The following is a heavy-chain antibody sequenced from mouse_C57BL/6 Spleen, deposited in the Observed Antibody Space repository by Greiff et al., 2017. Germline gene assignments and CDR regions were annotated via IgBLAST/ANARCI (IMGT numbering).Heavy chain of an antibody. Sequence: EVQLQQSGPGLVKPSQSLSLTCSVTGYSITSGYYWNWIRQFPGNKLEWMGDISYDGSNNYNPSLKNRISITRDTSKNQFFLKLNSVTTEDTATYYCAREGDCDYGRNFDVWGTGTTVTVSS. CDR1: GYSITSGYY. J-gene: IGHJ1*03. D-gene: IGHD2-4*01. V-gene: IGHV3-6*01. CDR3: AREGDCDYGRNFDV. CDR2: ISYDGSN.